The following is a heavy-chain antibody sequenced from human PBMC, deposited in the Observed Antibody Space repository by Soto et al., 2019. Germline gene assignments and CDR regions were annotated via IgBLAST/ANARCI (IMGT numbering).Heavy chain of an antibody. CDR1: GGTFSSYT. J-gene: IGHJ4*02. CDR2: IIPILGIA. Sequence: SVKVSCKASGGTFSSYTISWVRQAPGQGLEWMGRIIPILGIANYAQKFQGRVTITADKSTSTAYMGLSSLRSEDTAVYYCALQRELERGFGYWGQGTLVPVSP. CDR3: ALQRELERGFGY. V-gene: IGHV1-69*02. D-gene: IGHD1-7*01.